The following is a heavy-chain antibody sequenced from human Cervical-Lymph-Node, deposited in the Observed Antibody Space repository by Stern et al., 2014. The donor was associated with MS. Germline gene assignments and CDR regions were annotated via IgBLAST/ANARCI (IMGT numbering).Heavy chain of an antibody. CDR1: GYTFSGYY. CDR3: ARDRVAGISYFDD. D-gene: IGHD6-19*01. V-gene: IGHV1-2*06. Sequence: MQLVESGAEVKKPGASVKVSCKASGYTFSGYYMHWVRQAPGQGLEWMGRINPNSGGTDYAQEFQSRVTMTRDTSTSTAYMELSRLRSDDTAVYYCARDRVAGISYFDDWGQGTLVTVSS. CDR2: INPNSGGT. J-gene: IGHJ4*02.